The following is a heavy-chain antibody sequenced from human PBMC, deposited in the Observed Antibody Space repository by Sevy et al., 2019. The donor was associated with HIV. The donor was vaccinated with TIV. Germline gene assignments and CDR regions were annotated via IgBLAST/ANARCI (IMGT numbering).Heavy chain of an antibody. Sequence: SETLSRTCTVSGGSISSYYWSWIRQPPGKGLEWIGYIYYSGSTNYNPSLKSRVTISVDTSKNQFSLKLSSVTAADTAVYYRARHNKHYDFWSDLNWFDPWGQGTLVTVSS. V-gene: IGHV4-59*08. D-gene: IGHD3-3*01. CDR1: GGSISSYY. CDR3: ARHNKHYDFWSDLNWFDP. CDR2: IYYSGST. J-gene: IGHJ5*02.